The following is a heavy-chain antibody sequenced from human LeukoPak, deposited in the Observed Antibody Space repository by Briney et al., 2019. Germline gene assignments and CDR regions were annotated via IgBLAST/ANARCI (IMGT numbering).Heavy chain of an antibody. D-gene: IGHD5-24*01. J-gene: IGHJ5*02. CDR2: IYYSGST. CDR1: GGSISSYY. Sequence: PSETLSLTCTVSGGSISSYYWSWIRQPPGKGLEWIGYIYYSGSTNYNPSLKSRVTISVDTSKNQFSLKLSSVTAADTAVYYCARAMGRRWLQPWFDPWGQGTLVTVSS. CDR3: ARAMGRRWLQPWFDP. V-gene: IGHV4-59*01.